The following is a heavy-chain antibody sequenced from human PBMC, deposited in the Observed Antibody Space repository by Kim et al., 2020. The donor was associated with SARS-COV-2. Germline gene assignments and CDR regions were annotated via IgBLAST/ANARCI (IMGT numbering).Heavy chain of an antibody. CDR3: AKGHSGSFGYFDL. J-gene: IGHJ2*01. V-gene: IGHV3-23*01. D-gene: IGHD1-26*01. CDR1: GFTFSTYT. Sequence: GGSLRLSCAASGFTFSTYTVSWVRQAPGKGLEWVSAISPGAEIKGHADSVRGRFTISRDDSENTMYLQMNSLRAEDTAQYYCAKGHSGSFGYFDLWCRGTLVTVSS. CDR2: ISPGAEIK.